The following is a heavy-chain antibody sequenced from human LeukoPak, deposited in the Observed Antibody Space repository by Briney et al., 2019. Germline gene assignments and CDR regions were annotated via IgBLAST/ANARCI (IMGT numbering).Heavy chain of an antibody. CDR2: INTNTGNP. CDR3: ARRISSGYLLYFDY. CDR1: GYTFTSYA. J-gene: IGHJ4*02. V-gene: IGHV7-4-1*02. D-gene: IGHD3-22*01. Sequence: ASVKVSCKASGYTFTSYAMNWVRQAPGQGLEWMGWINTNTGNPTYAQGFTGRFVFSLDTSVSTAYLQISSLKAEDTAVYYCARRISSGYLLYFDYWGQGTLVTVSS.